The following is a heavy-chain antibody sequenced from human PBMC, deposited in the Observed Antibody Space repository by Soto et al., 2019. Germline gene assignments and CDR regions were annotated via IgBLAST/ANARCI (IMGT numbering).Heavy chain of an antibody. V-gene: IGHV4-31*03. CDR1: GGSISSGGYY. J-gene: IGHJ4*02. Sequence: SETLSLTCTVSGGSISSGGYYWSWIRQHPGKGLEWIGYIYYSGSTYYNPSLKSRVTISVDTSKNQFSLKLSSVTAADTAVYYCATSSYYYGSSWYRASGPYYFDYWGQGTLVTVSS. CDR2: IYYSGST. CDR3: ATSSYYYGSSWYRASGPYYFDY. D-gene: IGHD6-13*01.